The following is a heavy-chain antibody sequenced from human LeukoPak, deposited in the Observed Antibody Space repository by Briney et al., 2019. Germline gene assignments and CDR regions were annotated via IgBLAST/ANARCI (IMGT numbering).Heavy chain of an antibody. CDR3: AREVTYPYHMDV. CDR1: GGSISSSTYY. D-gene: IGHD2/OR15-2a*01. Sequence: SETLSLTCTVSGGSISSSTYYWGWIRQPPGKGLEWIGSIYYSGSTYYNPSLKSRVTISVDTSKNQFSLKLTSVTAADTAVYYCAREVTYPYHMDVWGKGTTVTVSS. V-gene: IGHV4-39*07. CDR2: IYYSGST. J-gene: IGHJ6*03.